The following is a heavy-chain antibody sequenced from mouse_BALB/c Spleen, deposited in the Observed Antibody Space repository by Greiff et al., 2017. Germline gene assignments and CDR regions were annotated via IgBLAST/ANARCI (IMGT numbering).Heavy chain of an antibody. J-gene: IGHJ2*01. CDR2: ISSGGST. V-gene: IGHV5-6-5*01. D-gene: IGHD2-1*01. CDR3: ARGDGNYE. CDR1: GFTFSSYA. Sequence: EVKLMESGGGLVKPGGSLKLSCAASGFTFSSYAMSWVRQTPEKRLEWVASISSGGSTYYPDSVKGRFTISRDNARNILYLQMSSLRSEDTAMYYCARGDGNYEWGQGTTLTVSS.